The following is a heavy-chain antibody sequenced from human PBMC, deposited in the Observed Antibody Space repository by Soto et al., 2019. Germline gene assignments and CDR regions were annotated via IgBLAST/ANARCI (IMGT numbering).Heavy chain of an antibody. V-gene: IGHV3-30*04. CDR1: RFTFSRHA. J-gene: IGHJ5*02. CDR2: ISYDGSNT. Sequence: LRLSCADSRFTFSRHAMHWVRQAPGKGLEWVAVISYDGSNTYYADSVKGRFTISRDNFKNTLNLQMNSLRSEDTALYYCARDESVERATIMWFDPWGQGTLVTVSS. D-gene: IGHD2-15*01. CDR3: ARDESVERATIMWFDP.